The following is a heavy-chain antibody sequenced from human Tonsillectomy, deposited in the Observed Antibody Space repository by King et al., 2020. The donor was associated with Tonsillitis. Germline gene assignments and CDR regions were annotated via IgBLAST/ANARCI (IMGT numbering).Heavy chain of an antibody. J-gene: IGHJ2*01. V-gene: IGHV3-30*18. CDR2: ISYDERKK. CDR3: AKDYSDDSWWYFDL. Sequence: VQLVESGGGVVQPGRSLRLSCAASGFSFRTYGMHWVRQAPGQVLDWVAVISYDERKKYYADSVKGRFTISRDNSKNTLYLQMNSLRAEETAVYYCAKDYSDDSWWYFDLWGRGTLVTVSS. D-gene: IGHD3-3*01. CDR1: GFSFRTYG.